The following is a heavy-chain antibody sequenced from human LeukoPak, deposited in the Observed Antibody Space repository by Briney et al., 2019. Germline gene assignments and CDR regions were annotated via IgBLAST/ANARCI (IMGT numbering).Heavy chain of an antibody. CDR2: IYSGGST. V-gene: IGHV3-66*01. J-gene: IGHJ4*02. D-gene: IGHD4-17*01. Sequence: PGGSLRLSCAASGFTVSSNYMSWVRQAPGEGLEWVSVIYSGGSTYYADSVKGRFTISRVNSTNTLYLQMKSLTAEATAVYYWASLSYGDYDFDYGGERTLVTVSS. CDR1: GFTVSSNY. CDR3: ASLSYGDYDFDY.